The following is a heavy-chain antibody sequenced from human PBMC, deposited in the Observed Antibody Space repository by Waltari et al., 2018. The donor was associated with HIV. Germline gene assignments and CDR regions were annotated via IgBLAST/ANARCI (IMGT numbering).Heavy chain of an antibody. V-gene: IGHV3-7*03. CDR1: GFTLSNHW. CDR3: ARAPYDSGNEYYFDH. CDR2: IKRDGSEK. D-gene: IGHD3-10*01. Sequence: EVQLVESGGGLVQPGGSLRLSCAASGFTLSNHWMSWVRQAPGKGLEWVANIKRDGSEKYYVDSVKGRFTISRDTAKNSLSLQMNSLRAEDTAVYYCARAPYDSGNEYYFDHWGLGTLVTVSS. J-gene: IGHJ4*02.